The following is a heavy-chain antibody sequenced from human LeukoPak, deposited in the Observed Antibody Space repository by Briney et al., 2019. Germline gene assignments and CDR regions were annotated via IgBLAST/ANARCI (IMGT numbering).Heavy chain of an antibody. CDR3: ARQRNVAAAGPGDFDS. J-gene: IGHJ4*02. Sequence: SETLSLTCTVSGGSVSGYYWGWIRQPPGKGLEWIGSIFYSGSAYYSPSLKSRVAISVDTSKNQFSLKLSSVTAADTAVYYCARQRNVAAAGPGDFDSWGQGTLVTVSS. CDR1: GGSVSGYY. CDR2: IFYSGSA. D-gene: IGHD6-13*01. V-gene: IGHV4-39*01.